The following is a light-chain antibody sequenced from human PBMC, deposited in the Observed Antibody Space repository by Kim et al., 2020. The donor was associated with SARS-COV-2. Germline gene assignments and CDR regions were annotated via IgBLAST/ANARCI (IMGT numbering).Light chain of an antibody. Sequence: EIVMTQSPATLSVSPGERATLSCRASQSVSRNIAWYQQKPGQAPRLLIYGASSRAAGIPTRFSGGGSGTAFTLTISSLQSEDFALYYCQEYNDWPLYTFGQGTKLEI. CDR2: GAS. J-gene: IGKJ2*01. V-gene: IGKV3-15*01. CDR1: QSVSRN. CDR3: QEYNDWPLYT.